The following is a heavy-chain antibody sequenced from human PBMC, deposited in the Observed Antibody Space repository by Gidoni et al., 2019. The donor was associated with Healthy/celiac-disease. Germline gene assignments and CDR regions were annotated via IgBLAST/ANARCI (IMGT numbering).Heavy chain of an antibody. Sequence: QVQLQESGPGLVKPSETLSLTCAVSGYSISSGYYWGWIRQPPGKGLDWIGSIYHSGSTYYNPSLKSRVTISVDTSKNQFSLKLSSVTAADTAVYYCARDSTTTVTSKGIGDYYGMDVWGQGTTVTVSS. CDR3: ARDSTTTVTSKGIGDYYGMDV. CDR1: GYSISSGYY. V-gene: IGHV4-38-2*02. D-gene: IGHD4-17*01. CDR2: IYHSGST. J-gene: IGHJ6*02.